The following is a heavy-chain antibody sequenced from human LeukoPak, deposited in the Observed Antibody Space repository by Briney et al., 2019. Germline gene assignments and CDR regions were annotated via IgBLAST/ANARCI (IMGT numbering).Heavy chain of an antibody. D-gene: IGHD4-17*01. V-gene: IGHV3-21*01. J-gene: IGHJ4*02. CDR3: ARSDDSGDLK. CDR1: GFTFSSYS. Sequence: GGSLRLSYAASGFTFSSYSMNWVRQAPGKGLEWVSSISSSGYYKYYADSVKGRFTISRDNAKNSLYLQMNSLRAEDTAVYYCARSDDSGDLKWGQGTLVTVSS. CDR2: ISSSGYYK.